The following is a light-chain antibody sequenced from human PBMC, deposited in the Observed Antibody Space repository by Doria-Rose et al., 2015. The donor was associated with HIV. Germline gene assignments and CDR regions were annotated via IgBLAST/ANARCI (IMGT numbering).Light chain of an antibody. Sequence: TQSPSTLSASVGARVTITCRASQRISNWLAWYQQKPGKAPNLLIYKASNLQNGVPSRFSGNESGTEFTLTISSLQPEDFVAYDGQQYNTYHYTCGPVNKLESK. J-gene: IGKJ2*01. CDR2: KAS. V-gene: IGKV1-5*03. CDR3: QQYNTYHYT. CDR1: QRISNW.